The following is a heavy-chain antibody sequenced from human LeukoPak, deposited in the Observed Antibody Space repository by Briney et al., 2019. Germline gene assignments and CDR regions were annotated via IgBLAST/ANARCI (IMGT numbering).Heavy chain of an antibody. CDR2: INPNSGGT. J-gene: IGHJ5*02. CDR3: ARTPVRGVPSGWFDP. CDR1: GYTFTGYY. V-gene: IGHV1-2*02. D-gene: IGHD3-10*01. Sequence: GASVKVSCKASGYTFTGYYMHWVRQAPGQGLEWMGWINPNSGGTNYAQKFQGRVTMTRDTSISTAYMELSKLRSDDTAVYYCARTPVRGVPSGWFDPWGQGTLVTVSS.